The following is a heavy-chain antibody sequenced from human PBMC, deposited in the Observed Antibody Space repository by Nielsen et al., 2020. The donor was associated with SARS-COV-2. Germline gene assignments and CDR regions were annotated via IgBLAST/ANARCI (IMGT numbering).Heavy chain of an antibody. V-gene: IGHV3-7*03. D-gene: IGHD4-17*01. Sequence: GESLKISCAASGFTFSSYWMSWVRQAPGKGLEWVANIKQDGSEKYYVDSVKGRFTISRDNAKNSLYLQMNSLRAEDTAVYYCARDKYGDYVFDYWGQGTLVTVSS. CDR3: ARDKYGDYVFDY. J-gene: IGHJ4*02. CDR1: GFTFSSYW. CDR2: IKQDGSEK.